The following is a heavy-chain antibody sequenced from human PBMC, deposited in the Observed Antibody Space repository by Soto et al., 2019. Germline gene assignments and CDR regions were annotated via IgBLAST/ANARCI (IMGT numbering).Heavy chain of an antibody. D-gene: IGHD3-16*01. CDR3: AHTRYDYGEYWFAP. J-gene: IGHJ5*02. V-gene: IGHV2-5*02. CDR1: GFSLTSGVG. Sequence: QITLKESGPTLVKPTQTLTLTCTFSGFSLTSGVGVGWIRQPPGKALEWLALIYWDDDKRYRPSLWSRLTITKITRXHLVVLTLTNVAPVDTATYYCAHTRYDYGEYWFAPWGQGTLVTVSS. CDR2: IYWDDDK.